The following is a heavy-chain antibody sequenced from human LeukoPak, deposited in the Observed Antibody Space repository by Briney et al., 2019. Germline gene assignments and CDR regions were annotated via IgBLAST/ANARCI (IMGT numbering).Heavy chain of an antibody. CDR3: AGHHPRNTVDF. Sequence: SETLSLTCTLSGGSISSYYWSWIRQPPGKGLEWIAYISDIGSINYNPSLKSRVTISLDTSKNQFSLKLSSVTAADTAVYYCAGHHPRNTVDFWGQGTLVTVSS. CDR2: ISDIGSI. CDR1: GGSISSYY. V-gene: IGHV4-59*08. D-gene: IGHD2/OR15-2a*01. J-gene: IGHJ4*02.